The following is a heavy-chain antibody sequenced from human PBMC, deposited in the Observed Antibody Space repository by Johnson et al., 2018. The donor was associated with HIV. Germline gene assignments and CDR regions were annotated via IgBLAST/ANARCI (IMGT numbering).Heavy chain of an antibody. CDR2: ISYDGSNK. D-gene: IGHD6-13*01. J-gene: IGHJ3*02. V-gene: IGHV3-30*01. CDR3: ARALTGAAAGDDAFDI. Sequence: QVQLVESGGGVVQPGRSLRLSCAASGFTFSNYAMHWVRQAPGKGIEWVAVISYDGSNKYYADSVKGRFTISRDNAKNSLYLQMNSLRAEDTAVYYCARALTGAAAGDDAFDIWGQGTMVTVSS. CDR1: GFTFSNYA.